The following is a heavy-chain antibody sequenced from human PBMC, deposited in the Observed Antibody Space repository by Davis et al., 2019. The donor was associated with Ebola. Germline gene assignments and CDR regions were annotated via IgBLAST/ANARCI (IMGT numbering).Heavy chain of an antibody. D-gene: IGHD3-3*01. V-gene: IGHV4-34*01. CDR3: ARGALGYDFWSGYHHAASGHVDV. CDR1: GGSFSGYY. CDR2: LNHSGST. Sequence: MPGGSLRLSCAAYGGSFSGYYWSWIRQPPGKGLEWIGELNHSGSTNYNPSLKSRVTISVDTSKNQFSLKLSSVTAADTAVYYCARGALGYDFWSGYHHAASGHVDVWGQGTTVTVSS. J-gene: IGHJ6*02.